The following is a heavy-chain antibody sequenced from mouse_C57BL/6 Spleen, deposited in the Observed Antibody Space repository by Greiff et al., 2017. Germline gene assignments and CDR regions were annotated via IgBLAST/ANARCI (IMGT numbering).Heavy chain of an antibody. CDR1: GFTFTDYY. D-gene: IGHD4-1*01. Sequence: EVKLVESGGGLVQPGGSLSISCAASGFTFTDYYMSWVRQPPGKALEWLGFIRNKANGYTTEYSASVKGRFTISRDNSQSILYLQMNALRAEDSATYYCARYKSGYAMDYWGQGTSVTVSS. J-gene: IGHJ4*01. CDR2: IRNKANGYTT. V-gene: IGHV7-3*01. CDR3: ARYKSGYAMDY.